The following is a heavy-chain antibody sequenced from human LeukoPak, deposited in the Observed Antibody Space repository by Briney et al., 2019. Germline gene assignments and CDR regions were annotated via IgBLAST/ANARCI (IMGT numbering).Heavy chain of an antibody. J-gene: IGHJ4*02. Sequence: GGSLRLSCAASGFTFSSYAVSWVRQAPGKGLEWVSAISGSGGSTYYADSVKGRFTISRDNSKNTLYLQMNSLRAEDTAVYYCAKDRAREYYDILTGYAFDYWGQGTLVTVSS. CDR3: AKDRAREYYDILTGYAFDY. CDR1: GFTFSSYA. CDR2: ISGSGGST. V-gene: IGHV3-23*01. D-gene: IGHD3-9*01.